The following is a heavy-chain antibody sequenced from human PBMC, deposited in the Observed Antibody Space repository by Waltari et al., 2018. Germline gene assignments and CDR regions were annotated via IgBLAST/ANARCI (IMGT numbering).Heavy chain of an antibody. CDR3: TSWRVVAGTGWFDS. D-gene: IGHD2-15*01. V-gene: IGHV3-23*01. Sequence: EVQLLESGGGLVQPGGSLRLSCAASGFSFSNYDMAWVRQAPGKWLGGVSGIRNMGVNTYYGDSVKGRFAISRDNSRNTLHLQMNGLRAEDTAIYYCTSWRVVAGTGWFDSWGQGTLVTVSS. CDR1: GFSFSNYD. CDR2: IRNMGVNT. J-gene: IGHJ5*01.